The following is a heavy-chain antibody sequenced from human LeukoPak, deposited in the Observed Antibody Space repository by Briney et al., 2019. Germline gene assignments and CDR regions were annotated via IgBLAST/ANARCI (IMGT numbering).Heavy chain of an antibody. V-gene: IGHV3-23*01. D-gene: IGHD3-22*01. CDR1: GFTFSTYG. CDR3: AKSNGYGLIDI. Sequence: GGSLRLSCAASGFTFSTYGMSWVRQAPGKGLEWVSTISGSADTTDYADSVKGRFTISRDNSKNTLYLQMNSLRVEDTAVYYCAKSNGYGLIDIWGQGTMVTVSS. CDR2: ISGSADTT. J-gene: IGHJ3*02.